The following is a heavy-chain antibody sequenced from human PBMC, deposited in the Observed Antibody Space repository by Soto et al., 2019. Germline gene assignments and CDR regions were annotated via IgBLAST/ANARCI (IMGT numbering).Heavy chain of an antibody. V-gene: IGHV3-30*18. Sequence: QVQLVESGGGVVQPGRSLRLSCAASGFTFSSYGMHWVRQAPGKGLEGVAVISYDGSNKYYADSVKGRFTISRDNSKNTLYLQMNSLRAEDTAVYYCAKGNRMGGPVARSYNWFDPWGQGTLVTVSS. CDR2: ISYDGSNK. D-gene: IGHD6-19*01. CDR1: GFTFSSYG. CDR3: AKGNRMGGPVARSYNWFDP. J-gene: IGHJ5*02.